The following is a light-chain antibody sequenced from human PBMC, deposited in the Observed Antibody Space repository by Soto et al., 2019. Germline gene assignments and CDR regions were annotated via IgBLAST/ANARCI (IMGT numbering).Light chain of an antibody. CDR3: QSYDDSLSVHYV. CDR1: SSNIGSTYD. CDR2: GNT. Sequence: QSALTQTPSVSGAPGQRVTISCTGSSSNIGSTYDVQWYQQLPGTAPKLRIHGNTNRPSGVPDRFSGSKSGTSASLAITGLQADGEADYYCQSYDDSLSVHYVFGTGTKLTVL. J-gene: IGLJ1*01. V-gene: IGLV1-40*01.